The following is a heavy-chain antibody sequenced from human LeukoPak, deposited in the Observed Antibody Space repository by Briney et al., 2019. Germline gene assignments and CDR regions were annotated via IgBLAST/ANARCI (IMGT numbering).Heavy chain of an antibody. V-gene: IGHV3-23*01. CDR2: VSGSGGST. CDR1: GYTFSSCA. Sequence: GGSLRLSCAASGYTFSSCAMTGVRQAPGKGLEWVSTVSGSGGSTFYADSVKGRFTISRDNSKNTLYLHLSSLRAEDTAIYYCAKAKTAVVDDAFNIWGQGTMVTVSS. CDR3: AKAKTAVVDDAFNI. D-gene: IGHD6-13*01. J-gene: IGHJ3*02.